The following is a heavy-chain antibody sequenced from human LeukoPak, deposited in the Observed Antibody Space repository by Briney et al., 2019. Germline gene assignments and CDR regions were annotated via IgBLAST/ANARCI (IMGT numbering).Heavy chain of an antibody. D-gene: IGHD2-21*01. V-gene: IGHV1-18*01. CDR3: AKDVRDIVVLIDTYMY. CDR2: ISAYNGNT. CDR1: GYTFTSYG. J-gene: IGHJ4*02. Sequence: GASVKVSCKASGYTFTSYGISWVRQAPGQGLEWMGWISAYNGNTNYAQKLQGRVTMTTDTSTSTAYMELRSLRAEDTAVYYCAKDVRDIVVLIDTYMYWGQGTLVTVSS.